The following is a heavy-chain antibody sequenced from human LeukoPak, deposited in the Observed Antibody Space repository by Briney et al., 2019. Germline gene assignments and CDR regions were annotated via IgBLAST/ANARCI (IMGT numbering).Heavy chain of an antibody. Sequence: GASVKVSCKASGYTFTSYGISWVRQAPGQGLEWMGWISAYNGNTNYAQKLQGRVTMTTDTSTSTAYMELRSLRSDDTAVYYCARKRRDIVGATTADYRGQGTLVTVSP. D-gene: IGHD1-26*01. J-gene: IGHJ4*02. V-gene: IGHV1-18*01. CDR3: ARKRRDIVGATTADY. CDR2: ISAYNGNT. CDR1: GYTFTSYG.